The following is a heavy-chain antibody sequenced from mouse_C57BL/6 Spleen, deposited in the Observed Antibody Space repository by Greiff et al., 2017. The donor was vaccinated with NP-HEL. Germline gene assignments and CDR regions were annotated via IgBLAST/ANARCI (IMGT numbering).Heavy chain of an antibody. Sequence: QVQLQQPGAELVMPGASVKLSCKASGYTFTSYWMHWVKQRPGQGLEWIGEIDPSDSYTNYNQKFKGKSTLTVDKSSSTAYMQLSSLTSEDSAVYYCARLSGSRSYVDYWGQGTTLTVSS. V-gene: IGHV1-69*01. CDR1: GYTFTSYW. D-gene: IGHD3-1*01. CDR2: IDPSDSYT. J-gene: IGHJ2*01. CDR3: ARLSGSRSYVDY.